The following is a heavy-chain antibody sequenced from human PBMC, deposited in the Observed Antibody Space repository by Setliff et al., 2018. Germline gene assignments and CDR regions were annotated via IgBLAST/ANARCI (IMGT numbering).Heavy chain of an antibody. CDR3: ARRNFYYDSSGFALYYYYMDV. D-gene: IGHD3-22*01. J-gene: IGHJ6*03. V-gene: IGHV1-69*05. CDR1: GGTFSNYG. Sequence: SVKVSCKASGGTFSNYGVSWVRQAPGQGLEWMGGTIPLFGTTDYAQKFHGRVTIITDESTSTAYMELRSLRSDDTAVYYCARRNFYYDSSGFALYYYYMDVWGKGTTVTVSS. CDR2: TIPLFGTT.